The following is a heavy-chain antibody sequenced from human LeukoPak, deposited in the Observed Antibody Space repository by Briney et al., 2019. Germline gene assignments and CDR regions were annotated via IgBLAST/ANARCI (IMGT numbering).Heavy chain of an antibody. CDR1: EFSVSSNY. D-gene: IGHD3-10*01. Sequence: GGSLRLSCAASEFSVSSNYMTWVRQAPGKGLEWVSLIYSGGSTYYEDAVKGGLTISSGNSKNTLYLQMNGLRAEDTAVYYCAKDRVAEVRGWRDFDYWGQGTLVTVSS. V-gene: IGHV3-66*01. J-gene: IGHJ4*02. CDR2: IYSGGST. CDR3: AKDRVAEVRGWRDFDY.